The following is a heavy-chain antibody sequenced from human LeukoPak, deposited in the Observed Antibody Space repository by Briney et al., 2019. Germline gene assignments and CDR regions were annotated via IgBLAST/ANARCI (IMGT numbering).Heavy chain of an antibody. Sequence: PGGSLRLSCAASGFTFRNYWMTWVRQAPGKGLEWVANIKRDGSEKYYVDSVKGRFTISRDNAKNSLFLQMNSLRAEDTAVYYCARDFGGYCSSTNCYLGHLDYWGQGTLVTVSS. CDR2: IKRDGSEK. J-gene: IGHJ4*02. D-gene: IGHD2-2*01. CDR1: GFTFRNYW. CDR3: ARDFGGYCSSTNCYLGHLDY. V-gene: IGHV3-7*01.